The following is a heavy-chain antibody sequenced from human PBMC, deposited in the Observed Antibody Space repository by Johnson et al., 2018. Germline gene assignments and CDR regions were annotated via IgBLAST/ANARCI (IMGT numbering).Heavy chain of an antibody. D-gene: IGHD6-13*01. CDR1: GGTFSSYA. V-gene: IGHV1-69*12. J-gene: IGHJ6*03. CDR2: IIPIFGTA. CDR3: AGEMAAAGLYYYYYRDV. Sequence: QVQLVQSGAEVKKPGSSVKVSCKASGGTFSSYAISWVRQAPGQGLEWMGGIIPIFGTANYAQKFQGRVTITADESTGTAYMERSSLGSEETAGYYCAGEMAAAGLYYYYYRDVWGKGTTVTVSS.